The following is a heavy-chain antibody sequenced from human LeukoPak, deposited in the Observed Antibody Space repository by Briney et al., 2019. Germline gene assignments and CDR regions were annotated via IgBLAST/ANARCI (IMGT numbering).Heavy chain of an antibody. Sequence: PSETLSLTCTVSGGSISSGDYYWSWIRQPPGKGLEWIGYISYSGSTSYNPSLKSPFTISMDTSKNQISLRLSSVTAADTAVYYCARAVNYDFWSAYYYYMDVRGKGTTVTVSS. CDR2: ISYSGST. CDR1: GGSISSGDYY. J-gene: IGHJ6*03. D-gene: IGHD3-3*01. CDR3: ARAVNYDFWSAYYYYMDV. V-gene: IGHV4-30-4*01.